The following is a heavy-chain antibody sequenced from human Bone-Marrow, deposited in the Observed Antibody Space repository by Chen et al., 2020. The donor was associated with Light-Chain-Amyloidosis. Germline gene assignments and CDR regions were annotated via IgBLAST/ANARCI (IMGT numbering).Heavy chain of an antibody. CDR2: VYYTGSA. V-gene: IGHV4-39*07. D-gene: IGHD3-3*01. CDR3: ARDTHYDFQNGPLSWFDP. CDR1: GGPISHNIYY. J-gene: IGHJ5*02. Sequence: QLQLQESGPGMVKPSETLSLTCTVSGGPISHNIYYWAWIRQPPGQGLEWIGSVYYTGSAHYSPSLKSRVTMSVDTSRNQFSLSLSSVTAADTAIYFCARDTHYDFQNGPLSWFDPWGRGALVTVSS.